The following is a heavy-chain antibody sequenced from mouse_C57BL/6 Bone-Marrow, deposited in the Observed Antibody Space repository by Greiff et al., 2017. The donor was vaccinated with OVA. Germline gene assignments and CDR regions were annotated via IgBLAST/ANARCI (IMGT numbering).Heavy chain of an antibody. D-gene: IGHD1-1*01. CDR3: ARMETTVVAHHDMDY. CDR1: GYTFTDYY. Sequence: EVQLQQSGPVLVKPGASVKMSCKASGYTFTDYYMNWVKQSHGKSLEWIGVINPYNGGTSYNQKFKGKATLTVDKSSSTAYMELNSLTSEDSAVYYCARMETTVVAHHDMDYWGQGTSVTVSS. J-gene: IGHJ4*01. V-gene: IGHV1-19*01. CDR2: INPYNGGT.